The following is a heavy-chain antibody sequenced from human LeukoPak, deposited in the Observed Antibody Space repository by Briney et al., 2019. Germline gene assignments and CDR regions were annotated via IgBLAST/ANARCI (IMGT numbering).Heavy chain of an antibody. D-gene: IGHD2-2*01. Sequence: SETLSLTCIVSGVSISSYYWFWIRQPPGKGLEYSGYIYYSGSTNYNPSLKSRVTISVDTSKNQFSLKLSSVTAADTAVYYCARVPRVVVPSYYMDVWGKGTTVTVSS. CDR3: ARVPRVVVPSYYMDV. CDR1: GVSISSYY. J-gene: IGHJ6*03. CDR2: IYYSGST. V-gene: IGHV4-59*01.